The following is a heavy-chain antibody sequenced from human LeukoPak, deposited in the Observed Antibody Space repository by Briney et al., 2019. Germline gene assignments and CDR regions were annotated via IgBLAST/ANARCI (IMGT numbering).Heavy chain of an antibody. Sequence: KSSETLSLTCTVSGGSITSGDYYWSWIRQPPGKGLEWIGYIYYSGSTYYNPSLKSRDTISVDTSKNQFSLKLSSVTAADTAVYYCARVSDRSYYFDYWGQGTLVTVSS. CDR2: IYYSGST. V-gene: IGHV4-30-4*01. J-gene: IGHJ4*02. CDR1: GGSITSGDYY. CDR3: ARVSDRSYYFDY. D-gene: IGHD1-14*01.